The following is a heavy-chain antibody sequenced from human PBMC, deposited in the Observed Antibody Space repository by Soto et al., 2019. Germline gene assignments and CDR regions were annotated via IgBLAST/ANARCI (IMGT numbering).Heavy chain of an antibody. CDR2: ISTNGGST. J-gene: IGHJ4*02. CDR3: VRDKRDLRFLEWSYYFDY. Sequence: PGGSLRLSCSASGFTFSHYATHWVRQAPGKGLEYVSAISTNGGSTYYADSVKGRFTISRDNSKNTLYLQMNSLRAEDTAVYYCVRDKRDLRFLEWSYYFDYWGQGTLVTVSS. D-gene: IGHD3-3*01. CDR1: GFTFSHYA. V-gene: IGHV3-64*04.